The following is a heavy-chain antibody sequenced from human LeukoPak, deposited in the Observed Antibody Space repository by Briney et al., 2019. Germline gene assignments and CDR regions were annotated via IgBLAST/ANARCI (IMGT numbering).Heavy chain of an antibody. V-gene: IGHV3-30*02. CDR3: AKEYGYDYNYFYSMDV. CDR1: GFTFSSYG. Sequence: GGSLRLSCAASGFTFSSYGIHWVRQAPGKGLERVAFIRYDGSNKYHADSVKGRFTISRDNSKNTVYLQMNSLRAEDTAVYFCAKEYGYDYNYFYSMDVWGKGTTVTISS. CDR2: IRYDGSNK. D-gene: IGHD1-1*01. J-gene: IGHJ6*03.